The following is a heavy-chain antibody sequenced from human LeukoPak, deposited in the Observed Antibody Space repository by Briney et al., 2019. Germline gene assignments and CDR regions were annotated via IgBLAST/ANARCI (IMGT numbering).Heavy chain of an antibody. V-gene: IGHV1-18*01. CDR1: GYTLTSYG. CDR3: ARREYYDSSGYYVDY. J-gene: IGHJ4*02. D-gene: IGHD3-22*01. CDR2: ISAYNGNT. Sequence: GASVKVSCKASGYTLTSYGISWVRQAPGQGLEWMGWISAYNGNTNYAQKLQGRVTMTTDTSTSTAYMELRSLRSDDTAVYYCARREYYDSSGYYVDYWGQGTLVTVSS.